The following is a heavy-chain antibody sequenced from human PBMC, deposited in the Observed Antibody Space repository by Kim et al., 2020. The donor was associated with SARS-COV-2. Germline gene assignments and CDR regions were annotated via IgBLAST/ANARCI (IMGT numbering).Heavy chain of an antibody. CDR3: AKEGKNWRGAFDI. D-gene: IGHD1-1*01. CDR1: GFTFSSYA. V-gene: IGHV3-23*01. J-gene: IGHJ3*02. CDR2: ISGGGGST. Sequence: GGSLRLSCAASGFTFSSYAMSWVRQVPGEGLEWVSVISGGGGSTDYADSVKGRFTISRDNSKNTVYLQMNSLRVEDTAIYYCAKEGKNWRGAFDIWGQGTTVTVSS.